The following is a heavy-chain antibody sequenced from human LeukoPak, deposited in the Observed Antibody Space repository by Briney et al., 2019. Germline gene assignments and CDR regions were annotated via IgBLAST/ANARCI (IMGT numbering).Heavy chain of an antibody. D-gene: IGHD2-2*01. J-gene: IGHJ6*02. CDR2: INPNSGGT. Sequence: ASVKVSCKASGYTFTGYYMHWVRQAPGQGLEWMGWINPNSGGTNYAQKLQGWVTMTRDTSISTAYMELSRLRSDDTAVYYCASVVGYCSSTSCRVEDYYGMDVWGQGTTVTVSS. V-gene: IGHV1-2*04. CDR3: ASVVGYCSSTSCRVEDYYGMDV. CDR1: GYTFTGYY.